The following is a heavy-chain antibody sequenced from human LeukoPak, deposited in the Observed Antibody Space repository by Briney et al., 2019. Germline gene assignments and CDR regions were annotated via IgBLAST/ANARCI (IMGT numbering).Heavy chain of an antibody. Sequence: ASVKVSCKASGYTFTSYYMHWVRQAPGQGLEWMGIINPSGGSTSYAQKFQGRVTMTRDTSTSAVYMELSSLRSEDTAVYYCARDLRGYSYYYGMDVWGQGTTVTVSS. CDR1: GYTFTSYY. CDR2: INPSGGST. CDR3: ARDLRGYSYYYGMDV. J-gene: IGHJ6*02. V-gene: IGHV1-46*01. D-gene: IGHD5-12*01.